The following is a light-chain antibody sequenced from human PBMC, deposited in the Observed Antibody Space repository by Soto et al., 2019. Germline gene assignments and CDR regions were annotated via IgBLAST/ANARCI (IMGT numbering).Light chain of an antibody. Sequence: EIVLTQSPGTLSLSPGERATLSCRASQSISSTYLSWYQQKPGQAPRLLIYGASTRATGIPDRFSGSGSGTDFALTIRRLEPEDFGVYYCQQYGIAPLMYTFGQGTKLEIK. V-gene: IGKV3-20*01. CDR2: GAS. CDR1: QSISSTY. CDR3: QQYGIAPLMYT. J-gene: IGKJ2*01.